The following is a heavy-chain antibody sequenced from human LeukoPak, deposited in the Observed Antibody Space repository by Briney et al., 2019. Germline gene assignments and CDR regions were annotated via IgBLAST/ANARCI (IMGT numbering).Heavy chain of an antibody. J-gene: IGHJ4*02. Sequence: PGGSLRLSCLASGFTFSRYGFHWVRQAPGKGPEWVAGVTYDRRTEFYADSVRGRFTLSRDNSKNAVYLQMNSLRTEDTAVYYCARGLGFGAPDDSWGQGTLVTVSS. D-gene: IGHD5/OR15-5a*01. V-gene: IGHV3-30*03. CDR3: ARGLGFGAPDDS. CDR2: VTYDRRTE. CDR1: GFTFSRYG.